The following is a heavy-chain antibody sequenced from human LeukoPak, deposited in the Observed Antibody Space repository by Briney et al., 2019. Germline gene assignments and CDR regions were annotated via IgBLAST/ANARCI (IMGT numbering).Heavy chain of an antibody. CDR3: VRDSNGQTRADDPFDI. V-gene: IGHV1-8*03. Sequence: ASVKVSCRASGYTFTNVDINWVRQASGQGPEWMGWMNPNSGNTGYAQNFQGRLTITRDTSISTAYMELSSLRSEDTAVYYCVRDSNGQTRADDPFDIWGQGTMVTVSS. CDR1: GYTFTNVD. D-gene: IGHD6-19*01. J-gene: IGHJ3*02. CDR2: MNPNSGNT.